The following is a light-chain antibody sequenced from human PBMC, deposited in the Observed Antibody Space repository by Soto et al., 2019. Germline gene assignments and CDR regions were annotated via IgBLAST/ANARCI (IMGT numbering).Light chain of an antibody. V-gene: IGKV3D-20*01. Sequence: EIVLTQSPATLSLSPGERATLSCGASQSVSSSYLAWYQQKPGLAPRLLIYDASSRATGIPDRFNGCGSGTAFSRTISRLETEDFEVYYWQHYGSSPKTVGQGTKMEIK. J-gene: IGKJ2*01. CDR3: QHYGSSPKT. CDR1: QSVSSSY. CDR2: DAS.